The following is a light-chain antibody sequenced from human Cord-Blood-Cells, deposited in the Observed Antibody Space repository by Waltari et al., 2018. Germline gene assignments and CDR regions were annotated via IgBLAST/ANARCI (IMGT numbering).Light chain of an antibody. CDR1: QSISSY. CDR3: QQSYSTPWT. V-gene: IGKV1-39*01. J-gene: IGKJ1*01. Sequence: DLQMTHSPPSLSASVGDNVTITCRASQSISSYLNWYQQKQGKAPKLLIYVASSLQSGVPSRFSGSGSGTDFTLTISSLQPEDFATYYCQQSYSTPWTFGQGTKVEIK. CDR2: VAS.